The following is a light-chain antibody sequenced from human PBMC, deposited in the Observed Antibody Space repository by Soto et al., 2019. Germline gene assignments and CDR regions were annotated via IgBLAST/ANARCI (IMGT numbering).Light chain of an antibody. CDR1: QSVSSY. CDR3: QQRSNWPPMYT. Sequence: EIVLTQSPATLSLSPGERATLSCRASQSVSSYLAWYQQKPGQAPRLLIYDASNMATGIPARFSGSVSGTDFTLTISSLEPEDFAVYYCQQRSNWPPMYTFGKGTKLEIK. V-gene: IGKV3-11*01. J-gene: IGKJ2*01. CDR2: DAS.